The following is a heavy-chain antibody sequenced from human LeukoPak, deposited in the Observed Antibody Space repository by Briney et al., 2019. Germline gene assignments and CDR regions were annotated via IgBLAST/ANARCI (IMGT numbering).Heavy chain of an antibody. CDR3: SALDAAAGTY. CDR2: IVVGSGNT. D-gene: IGHD6-13*01. V-gene: IGHV1-58*02. Sequence: SVKVSCKASGFAFTNSAMQWVRQARGQRLEWIGWIVVGSGNTNYAQKFQERVTIPRDMSTSTAYMELRSLRSEDTAVYYFSALDAAAGTYWGQGTLVTVSS. J-gene: IGHJ4*02. CDR1: GFAFTNSA.